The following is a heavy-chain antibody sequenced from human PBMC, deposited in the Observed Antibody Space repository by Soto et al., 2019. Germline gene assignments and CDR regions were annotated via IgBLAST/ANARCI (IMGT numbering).Heavy chain of an antibody. J-gene: IGHJ4*02. D-gene: IGHD5-18*01. V-gene: IGHV4-39*01. CDR2: IYYGGST. CDR1: GGSVSSSPYY. CDR3: ARARGFSYGYCDY. Sequence: SETLSLTCTVSGGSVSSSPYYWVWIRQPPGKGLEYIGNIYYGGSTYYSPSLKSRVTISVDTSTNQFSLKLSSVTAADTAVYYCARARGFSYGYCDYWGRGTLVTVS.